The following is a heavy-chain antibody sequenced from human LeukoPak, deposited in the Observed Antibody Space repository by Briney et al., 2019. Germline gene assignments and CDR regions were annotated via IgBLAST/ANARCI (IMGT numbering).Heavy chain of an antibody. CDR3: ARAVPQYSSSWYAGVYYFDY. V-gene: IGHV4-4*02. J-gene: IGHJ4*02. CDR2: IYHSGST. CDR1: GGSIGSSNW. D-gene: IGHD6-13*01. Sequence: SETLSLTCAVSGGSIGSSNWWSWVRQPPGKGLEWIGEIYHSGSTNYNPSLKSRVTISVDKSKNQFSLKLSSVTAADTAVYYCARAVPQYSSSWYAGVYYFDYWGQGTLVTVSS.